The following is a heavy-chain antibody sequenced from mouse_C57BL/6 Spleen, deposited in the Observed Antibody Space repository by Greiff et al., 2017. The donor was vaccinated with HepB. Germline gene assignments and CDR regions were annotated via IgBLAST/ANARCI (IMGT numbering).Heavy chain of an antibody. Sequence: VQLQQSGAELVKHGASVKLSCKASGYTFTSYWMHWVKQRPGQGLEWIGMIHPNSGNTNYNEKFKINATLTVDKSSSTAYMQLSSLTSEDSAVYYWTRGSYGGYYEWFAYWGQGTLVTVSA. CDR1: GYTFTSYW. CDR2: IHPNSGNT. J-gene: IGHJ3*01. CDR3: TRGSYGGYYEWFAY. D-gene: IGHD2-3*01. V-gene: IGHV1-64*01.